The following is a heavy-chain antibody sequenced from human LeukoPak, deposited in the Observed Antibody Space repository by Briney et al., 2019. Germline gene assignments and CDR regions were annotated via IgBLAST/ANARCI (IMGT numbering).Heavy chain of an antibody. D-gene: IGHD3-9*01. Sequence: RGGSLRLSCAASGFTFSSYAMSWVRQAPGKRLEWVSAISGSGGSTYYADSVKGRFTISRDNSKNTLYLQMNSLRAEDTAVYYCAKAQTPYDILTGFDYWGQGTLVTVSS. CDR2: ISGSGGST. J-gene: IGHJ4*02. CDR1: GFTFSSYA. V-gene: IGHV3-23*01. CDR3: AKAQTPYDILTGFDY.